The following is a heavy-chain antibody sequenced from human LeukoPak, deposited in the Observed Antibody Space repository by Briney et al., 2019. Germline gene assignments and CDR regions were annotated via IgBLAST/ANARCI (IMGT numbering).Heavy chain of an antibody. D-gene: IGHD2/OR15-2a*01. V-gene: IGHV4-4*07. CDR1: GGSISDYY. Sequence: SETLSLTCTVSGGSISDYYWSWVRQPAGKGLEWIGRIHISGTTYYNPSLKSRFTMSVDTSKNQFSLKLSSVTAADTAVYYCATYSITGAWAEYFLHWGQGTLVTVSS. CDR3: ATYSITGAWAEYFLH. CDR2: IHISGTT. J-gene: IGHJ1*01.